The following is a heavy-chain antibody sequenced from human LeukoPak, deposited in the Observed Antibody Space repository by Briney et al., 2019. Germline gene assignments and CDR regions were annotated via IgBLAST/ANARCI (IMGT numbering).Heavy chain of an antibody. V-gene: IGHV3-23*01. CDR1: GFTFSSYA. J-gene: IGHJ4*02. D-gene: IGHD6-19*01. Sequence: GGSLRLSCAASGFTFSSYAMSWVRKAPGKGLEWVSAISGSGGSTYYADSVKGRFTISRDNSKNTLYLQMNSLRAEDTAVYYCAKGLSSIAVAGLYLDYWGQGTLVTVSS. CDR2: ISGSGGST. CDR3: AKGLSSIAVAGLYLDY.